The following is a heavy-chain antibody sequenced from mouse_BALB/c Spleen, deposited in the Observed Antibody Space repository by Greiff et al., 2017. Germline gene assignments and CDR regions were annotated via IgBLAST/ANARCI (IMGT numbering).Heavy chain of an antibody. D-gene: IGHD1-1*02. CDR1: GFTFSSYA. Sequence: EVHLVESGGGLVKPGGSLKLSCAASGFTFSSYAMSWVRQTPEKRLEWVASISSGGSTYYPDSVKGRFTISRDNARNILYLQMSSLRSEDTAMYYCARGLYGPKGFAYWGQGTLVTVSA. V-gene: IGHV5-6-5*01. J-gene: IGHJ3*01. CDR3: ARGLYGPKGFAY. CDR2: ISSGGST.